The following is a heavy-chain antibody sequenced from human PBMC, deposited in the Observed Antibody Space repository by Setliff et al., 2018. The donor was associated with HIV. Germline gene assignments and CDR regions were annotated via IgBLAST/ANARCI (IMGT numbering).Heavy chain of an antibody. Sequence: SETLSLTCAVYGGSFSGYYWSWIRQPPGKGLEWIGEIIHSGSTNYNPSLRSRVTISVDTSKNQFSLKLTSVTAADTAVYYCARGLRGIQRWLRGFGWFDPWGQGTLVTVSS. J-gene: IGHJ5*02. CDR2: IIHSGST. CDR1: GGSFSGYY. CDR3: ARGLRGIQRWLRGFGWFDP. V-gene: IGHV4-34*01. D-gene: IGHD5-18*01.